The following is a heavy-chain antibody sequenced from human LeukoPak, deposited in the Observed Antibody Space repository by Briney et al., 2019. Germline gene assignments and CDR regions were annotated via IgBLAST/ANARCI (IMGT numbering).Heavy chain of an antibody. Sequence: PGGSLRLSCAASGFTFSSYWMSWVRQAPGKGLEWVANIKQDGSEKYYVDSVKGRFTISRDNAKNSLYLQMNSLRAEDTAVYYCAKDKEYASGSYPIECWGQGTLVTVSS. CDR1: GFTFSSYW. CDR3: AKDKEYASGSYPIEC. CDR2: IKQDGSEK. D-gene: IGHD3-10*01. V-gene: IGHV3-7*01. J-gene: IGHJ4*02.